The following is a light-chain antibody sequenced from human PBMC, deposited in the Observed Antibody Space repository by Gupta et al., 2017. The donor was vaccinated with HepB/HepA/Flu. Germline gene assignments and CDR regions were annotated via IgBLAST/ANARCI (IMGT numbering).Light chain of an antibody. Sequence: QSVLTQPPSVSAAPGQKVTISCSGTSSNIENNYVSWYQQLPGAAPKLLIHTNDSRPSRSPGPFPCSKSGTSATLGIAGLQTGDEADYYCGTWDDTLSHVVFGGGTKLTVL. CDR3: GTWDDTLSHVV. CDR2: TND. V-gene: IGLV1-51*02. J-gene: IGLJ2*01. CDR1: SSNIENNY.